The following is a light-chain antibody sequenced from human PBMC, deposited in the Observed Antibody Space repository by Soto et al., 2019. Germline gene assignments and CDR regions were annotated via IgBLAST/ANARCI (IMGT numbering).Light chain of an antibody. Sequence: EIVLTQSPAPLSLSPGERAALSCRASQSVSRYLAWYQQKPAQAPRLLIYDASNRAAGIPARFSGSGTGTDFTLPISSLEPEDFAVYYRQQRSDWPPITFGQGTRLEIK. CDR3: QQRSDWPPIT. J-gene: IGKJ5*01. V-gene: IGKV3-11*01. CDR2: DAS. CDR1: QSVSRY.